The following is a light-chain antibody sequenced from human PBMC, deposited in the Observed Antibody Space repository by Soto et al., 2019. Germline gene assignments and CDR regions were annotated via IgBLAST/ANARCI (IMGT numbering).Light chain of an antibody. CDR3: STYTGSNTPYV. V-gene: IGLV2-14*01. CDR1: TSDIGNYNY. CDR2: QVS. Sequence: QSALTQPASVSGSPGQSISISCTGATSDIGNYNYFSWYQQHPGKAPKLIIYQVSNRPSGVSSRFSGSKSGNTASLTISGLQADDEADYFCSTYTGSNTPYVFGTGTKVTVL. J-gene: IGLJ1*01.